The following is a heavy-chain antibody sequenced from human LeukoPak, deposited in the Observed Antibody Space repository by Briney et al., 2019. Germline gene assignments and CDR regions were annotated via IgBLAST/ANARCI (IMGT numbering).Heavy chain of an antibody. CDR3: ARGGYCSSTSCYGPFDY. CDR2: ISSDGGNT. CDR1: GITFSGYT. Sequence: PGGSLRLSCAASGITFSGYTMRWVRQAPGKGLEYVSSISSDGGNTYYANSVKGRFTISRDNSKNTLYLQMGSLGPEDMAVYYCARGGYCSSTSCYGPFDYWGQGTLVTVSS. J-gene: IGHJ4*02. V-gene: IGHV3-64*01. D-gene: IGHD2-2*01.